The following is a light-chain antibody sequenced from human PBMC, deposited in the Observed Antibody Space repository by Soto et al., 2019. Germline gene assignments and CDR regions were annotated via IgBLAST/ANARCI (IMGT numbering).Light chain of an antibody. Sequence: QSALTQPASVSGSPGQSITIPCTGTSSDVGGYNFVSWYQQYPGKAPKLMIYDVTNRPSGVSNRFSASKSGNTASLTISGLQAEDEANYFCSSYPSSSTLVVFGGGTKLTVL. J-gene: IGLJ2*01. CDR3: SSYPSSSTLVV. CDR1: SSDVGGYNF. V-gene: IGLV2-14*01. CDR2: DVT.